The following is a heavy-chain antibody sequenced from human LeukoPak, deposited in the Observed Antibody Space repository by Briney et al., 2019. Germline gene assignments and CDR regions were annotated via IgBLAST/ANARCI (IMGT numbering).Heavy chain of an antibody. CDR1: GFTFSSYN. CDR3: ARDNDYGDYYYGMDV. D-gene: IGHD4-17*01. Sequence: GGSLRLSCAASGFTFSSYNMNWVRQAPGKGLEWVSSITSSSSYIYYTESVKGRFTISRDNAKNSLYLQMNSLRAEDTAVYYCARDNDYGDYYYGMDVWGQGTTVIVSS. J-gene: IGHJ6*02. CDR2: ITSSSSYI. V-gene: IGHV3-21*01.